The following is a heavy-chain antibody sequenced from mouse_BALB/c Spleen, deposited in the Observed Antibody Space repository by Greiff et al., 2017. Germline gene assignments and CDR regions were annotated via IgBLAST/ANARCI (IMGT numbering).Heavy chain of an antibody. CDR3: VRQNDYYRYDDYAMDY. CDR1: GFSLTSYD. V-gene: IGHV2-9-2*01. D-gene: IGHD2-14*01. Sequence: QVQLKESGPGLVAPSQSLSITCTVSGFSLTSYDISWIRQPPGKGLEWLGVIWTGGGTNYNSAFMSRLSISKDNSKSQVFLKMNSLQTDDTAIYYCVRQNDYYRYDDYAMDYWGQGTSVTVSS. CDR2: IWTGGGT. J-gene: IGHJ4*01.